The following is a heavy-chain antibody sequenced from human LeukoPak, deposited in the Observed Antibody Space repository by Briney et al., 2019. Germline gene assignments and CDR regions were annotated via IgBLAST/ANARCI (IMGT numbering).Heavy chain of an antibody. CDR3: AKDVRQWLIPGGYFDY. J-gene: IGHJ4*02. CDR2: ISYDGSNK. D-gene: IGHD6-19*01. V-gene: IGHV3-30*18. Sequence: PGSSLRLSCAASAFTFSSYGMHLVRQAPGKGLEWVAVISYDGSNKYYADSVKGRFTISRDNSKNTLYLQMNSLRAEDTAVYYCAKDVRQWLIPGGYFDYWGQGTLVTVSS. CDR1: AFTFSSYG.